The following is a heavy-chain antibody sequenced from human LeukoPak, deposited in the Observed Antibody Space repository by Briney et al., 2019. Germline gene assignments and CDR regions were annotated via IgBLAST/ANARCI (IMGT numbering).Heavy chain of an antibody. V-gene: IGHV4-59*01. Sequence: SETLYLTCTVSGGSISSYYWSWLRQTPGRGLEWIGYIYSSGTTNYNPSLKSRVTISVDTSKSQFSLKLSSVTAADTAVYYCARGPTKNYFDSWGQGTVVTVSS. J-gene: IGHJ4*02. CDR2: IYSSGTT. CDR3: ARGPTKNYFDS. CDR1: GGSISSYY.